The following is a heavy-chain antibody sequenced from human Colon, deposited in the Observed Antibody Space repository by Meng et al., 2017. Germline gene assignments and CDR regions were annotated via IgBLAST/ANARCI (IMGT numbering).Heavy chain of an antibody. Sequence: QVQLVQLGSGVRKPGASVKVTCKASGYTFTSSDINWVRQATGRGLEWLGWMNPNNGNTGSAQKFQGRVSMTRDTSIGTAYMELSGLTSEDTAVYYCARTAMLDSWGQGTLVTVSS. J-gene: IGHJ5*01. D-gene: IGHD2-2*01. CDR1: GYTFTSSD. CDR3: ARTAMLDS. CDR2: MNPNNGNT. V-gene: IGHV1-8*01.